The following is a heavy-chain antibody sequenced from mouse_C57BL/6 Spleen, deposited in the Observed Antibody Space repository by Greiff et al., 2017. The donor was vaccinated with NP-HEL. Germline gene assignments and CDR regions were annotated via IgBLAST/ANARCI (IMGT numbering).Heavy chain of an antibody. J-gene: IGHJ4*01. V-gene: IGHV1-81*01. CDR1: GYTFTSYG. D-gene: IGHD2-4*01. CDR2: IYPRSGNT. CDR3: ARADYDDYYYAMDY. Sequence: QVQLQQSGAELARPGASVKLSCKASGYTFTSYGISWVKQRTGQGLEWIGEIYPRSGNTYYNEKFKGKATLTADKSSSTAYMELRSLTSEDSAVYFCARADYDDYYYAMDYWGQGTSVTVSS.